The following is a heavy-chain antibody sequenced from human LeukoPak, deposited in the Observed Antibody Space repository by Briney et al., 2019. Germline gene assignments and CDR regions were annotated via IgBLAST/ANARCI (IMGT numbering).Heavy chain of an antibody. Sequence: GGSLRLSCAASGFTFSNAWMSWVRQAPGKGLEWVGRIKSKTDGGTTDYAAPVKGRFTITRDDSKNTLYLQMNSLKTEDTAVYYCTTEARYYYDSSGYYYPTSSAHFDYWGQGTLVTVSS. J-gene: IGHJ4*02. CDR2: IKSKTDGGTT. D-gene: IGHD3-22*01. V-gene: IGHV3-15*01. CDR3: TTEARYYYDSSGYYYPTSSAHFDY. CDR1: GFTFSNAW.